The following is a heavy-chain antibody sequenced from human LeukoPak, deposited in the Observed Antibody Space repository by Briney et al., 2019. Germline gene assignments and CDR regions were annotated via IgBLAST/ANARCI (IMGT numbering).Heavy chain of an antibody. CDR1: GYTFTNYD. Sequence: ASVKVACKASGYTFTNYDINWVRQATGQGLEWMGWRNPNSGRTGFAQKVQGRLTMTAYTSVSTAYMELSSLTSDDTAVYYCARGPVSTHGMDVWGQGTTVTVSS. D-gene: IGHD6-13*01. CDR3: ARGPVSTHGMDV. J-gene: IGHJ6*02. V-gene: IGHV1-8*01. CDR2: RNPNSGRT.